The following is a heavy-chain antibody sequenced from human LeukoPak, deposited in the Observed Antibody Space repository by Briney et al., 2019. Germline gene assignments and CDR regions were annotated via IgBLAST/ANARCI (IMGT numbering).Heavy chain of an antibody. J-gene: IGHJ4*02. CDR2: ISGSGGST. CDR1: GFTFSSYA. V-gene: IGHV3-23*01. CDR3: AKDYDILTGSSLFDY. D-gene: IGHD3-9*01. Sequence: GGSLRLSCAASGFTFSSYAMSWVRQAPGKGLEWVSAISGSGGSTYYADSVKGRFTTSRDNSKNTLYLQMNSLRAEDTAVYYCAKDYDILTGSSLFDYWGQGTLVTVSS.